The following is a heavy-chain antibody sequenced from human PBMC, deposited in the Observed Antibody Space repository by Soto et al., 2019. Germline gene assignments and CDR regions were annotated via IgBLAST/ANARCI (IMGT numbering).Heavy chain of an antibody. CDR1: GYTFTSYD. Sequence: ASVKVSCKASGYTFTSYDINWVRQATGQGLEWMGWMNPNSGNTGYAQKFQGRVTMTRNTSISTAYMELSSLRSEDTAVYYCAGPTGHYYDSSGYNDAFDIWGQGTMLTVSS. CDR2: MNPNSGNT. J-gene: IGHJ3*02. D-gene: IGHD3-22*01. V-gene: IGHV1-8*01. CDR3: AGPTGHYYDSSGYNDAFDI.